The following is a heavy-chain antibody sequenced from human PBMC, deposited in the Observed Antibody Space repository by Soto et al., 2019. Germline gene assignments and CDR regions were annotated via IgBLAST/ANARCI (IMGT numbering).Heavy chain of an antibody. V-gene: IGHV1-69*13. Sequence: SGKVSCKASGGTFSSYAISWVRQAPGQGLEWMGGIIPIFGTANYAQKFQGRVTITADESTSTAYMELSSLRSEDTAVYYCARNTYHPKYCSSTSCYTGWFDHWGQGNLVTVSS. CDR2: IIPIFGTA. CDR1: GGTFSSYA. CDR3: ARNTYHPKYCSSTSCYTGWFDH. J-gene: IGHJ5*02. D-gene: IGHD2-2*02.